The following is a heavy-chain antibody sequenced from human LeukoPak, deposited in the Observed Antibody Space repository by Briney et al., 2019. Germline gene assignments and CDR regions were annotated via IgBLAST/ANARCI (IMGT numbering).Heavy chain of an antibody. CDR1: GGSVSSGSYY. V-gene: IGHV4-61*01. CDR3: ARGFRGYSYGYPYFDL. D-gene: IGHD5-18*01. CDR2: IYYSGST. Sequence: SETLSLTCTVSGGSVSSGSYYWSWIRQPPGKGLEWIGYIYYSGSTNYNPSLKSRVTISVDTSKNQFPLKLSSVTAADTAVYYCARGFRGYSYGYPYFDLWGRGTLVTVSS. J-gene: IGHJ2*01.